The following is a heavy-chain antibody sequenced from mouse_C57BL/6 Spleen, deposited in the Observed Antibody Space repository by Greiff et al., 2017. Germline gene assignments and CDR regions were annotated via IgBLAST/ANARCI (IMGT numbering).Heavy chain of an antibody. Sequence: EVQLQQSGPELVKPGASVKIPCKASGYTFTDYNMDWVKQSHGKSLEWIGAINPNNGGTIYNQKFKGKATLTVDKSSSTAYMELRSLTSEDTAVYYCAVYYGYDPRYFDVWGTGTTVTVSS. CDR3: AVYYGYDPRYFDV. CDR2: INPNNGGT. CDR1: GYTFTDYN. J-gene: IGHJ1*03. D-gene: IGHD2-2*01. V-gene: IGHV1-18*01.